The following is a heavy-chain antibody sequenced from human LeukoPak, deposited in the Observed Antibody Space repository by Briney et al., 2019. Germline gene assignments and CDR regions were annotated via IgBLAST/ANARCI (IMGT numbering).Heavy chain of an antibody. V-gene: IGHV3-30*03. J-gene: IGHJ4*02. CDR3: ARLREIPVFGVVTKSTSYFDY. Sequence: GGSLRLSCAASGFTFSSYGMHWVRQAPGKGLEWVAVMSDDGSNKYYADSVKGRFTISRDNSKNTLYLQMNSLRAEDTAVYYCARLREIPVFGVVTKSTSYFDYWGQGTLVTVSS. CDR1: GFTFSSYG. CDR2: MSDDGSNK. D-gene: IGHD3-3*01.